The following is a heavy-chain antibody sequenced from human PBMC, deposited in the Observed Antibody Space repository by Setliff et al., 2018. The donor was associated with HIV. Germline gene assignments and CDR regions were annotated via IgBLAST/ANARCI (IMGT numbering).Heavy chain of an antibody. D-gene: IGHD3-22*01. CDR2: IRYDGSNK. CDR1: GFTFSSYG. Sequence: GGSLRLSCAASGFTFSSYGMHWVRQAPGKGLEWVAFIRYDGSNKYYADSVKGRFTISRDNSKNTLYLQMNSLRAEDTAVYFCTRDFKTYYDSSGYVDALDIWGQGTMVTVSS. V-gene: IGHV3-30*02. J-gene: IGHJ3*02. CDR3: TRDFKTYYDSSGYVDALDI.